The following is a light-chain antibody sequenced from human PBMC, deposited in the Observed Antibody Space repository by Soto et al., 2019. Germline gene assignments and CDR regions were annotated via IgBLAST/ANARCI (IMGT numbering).Light chain of an antibody. J-gene: IGKJ1*01. V-gene: IGKV3-15*01. Sequence: ETAMTQSPATLAVSPGETVTLSCRTSQSLNSNLAWYQQKLGQPPRVLIYGASTRATGIPARFSGSGSGTDFTLTISSLHSEDFAVYYFHEYNTLPWTLGQGTKVEIK. CDR3: HEYNTLPWT. CDR1: QSLNSN. CDR2: GAS.